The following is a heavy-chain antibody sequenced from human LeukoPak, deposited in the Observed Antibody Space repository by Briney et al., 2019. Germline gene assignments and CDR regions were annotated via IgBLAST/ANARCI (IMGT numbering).Heavy chain of an antibody. D-gene: IGHD4/OR15-4a*01. CDR1: GFTVSDTY. J-gene: IGHJ4*02. CDR2: FWIDGTT. CDR3: ATKYGEN. Sequence: GGSLRLSCVASGFTVSDTYMSWVRQAPGKGLECVSVFWIDGTTHHADSVKGRFTISRDSPKNTLYLQMNSLRPEDTAVYYCATKYGENWGQGTLVTVSS. V-gene: IGHV3-66*02.